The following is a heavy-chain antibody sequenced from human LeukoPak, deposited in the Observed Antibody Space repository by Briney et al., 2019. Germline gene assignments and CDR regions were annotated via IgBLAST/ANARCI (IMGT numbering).Heavy chain of an antibody. V-gene: IGHV3-23*01. CDR1: GFSFSDAW. Sequence: GGSLRLSCAASGFSFSDAWMSWVRQAPGKGLEWVSAISGSGGSTYYADSVKGRFTISRDNSKNTLYLQMNSLRAEDTAVYYCAKCGYFDWLSDYWGQGTLVTVSS. CDR3: AKCGYFDWLSDY. D-gene: IGHD3-9*01. J-gene: IGHJ4*02. CDR2: ISGSGGST.